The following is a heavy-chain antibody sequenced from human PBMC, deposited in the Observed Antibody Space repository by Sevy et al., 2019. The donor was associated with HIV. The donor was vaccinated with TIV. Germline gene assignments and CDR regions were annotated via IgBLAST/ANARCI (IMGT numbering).Heavy chain of an antibody. CDR3: AKSVGIFGVVREMGGYFDY. J-gene: IGHJ4*02. D-gene: IGHD3-3*01. CDR1: GFTFSSYG. CDR2: ISYDGSNK. V-gene: IGHV3-30*18. Sequence: GGSLRLSCAASGFTFSSYGMHWVRQAPGKGLEWVAVISYDGSNKYFADSVKGRFTISRDNSKNTLYLQMNSLRAEDTAVYYYAKSVGIFGVVREMGGYFDYWGQGTLVTVSS.